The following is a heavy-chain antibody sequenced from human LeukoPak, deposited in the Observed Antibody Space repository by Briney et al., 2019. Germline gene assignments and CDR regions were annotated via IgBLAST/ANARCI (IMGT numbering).Heavy chain of an antibody. CDR3: AKEGDYGDYLRYYYGMDV. Sequence: GGSLRLSCAASGFAFSSYAIHWVRQAPGKGLEWVSFISYDGRIKYYADSVKGRLTISRDNSKNTLYLQMNSLRAEDTAVYYCAKEGDYGDYLRYYYGMDVWGQGTTVTVSS. D-gene: IGHD4-17*01. CDR2: ISYDGRIK. J-gene: IGHJ6*02. V-gene: IGHV3-30-3*01. CDR1: GFAFSSYA.